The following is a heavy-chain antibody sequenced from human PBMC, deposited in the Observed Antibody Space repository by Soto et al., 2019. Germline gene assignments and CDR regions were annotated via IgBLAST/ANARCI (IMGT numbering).Heavy chain of an antibody. CDR3: ARRSITGTARYGMDV. CDR2: IIPIFGTA. J-gene: IGHJ6*02. D-gene: IGHD1-20*01. Sequence: RASVKVSCKASGGTFSSYAISWVRQAPGQGLEWMGGIIPIFGTANYAQKFQGRVTITADKSTSTAYMELSSLRSEDTAVYYCARRSITGTARYGMDVWGQGTTVTVSS. CDR1: GGTFSSYA. V-gene: IGHV1-69*06.